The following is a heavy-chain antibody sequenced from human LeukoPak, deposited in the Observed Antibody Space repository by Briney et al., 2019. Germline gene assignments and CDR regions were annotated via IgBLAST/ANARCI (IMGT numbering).Heavy chain of an antibody. CDR3: AKGPMVRGVGEAFDY. V-gene: IGHV3-30*02. J-gene: IGHJ4*02. CDR1: GFTFSSYG. CDR2: IRYDGSNK. Sequence: PGGSLRLSCAVSGFTFSSYGMHWVRQAPGKGLEWVAFIRYDGSNKYYADSVKGRFTISRDNSKNTLYLQMNSLRAEDTAVYYCAKGPMVRGVGEAFDYWGQGTLVTVSS. D-gene: IGHD3-10*01.